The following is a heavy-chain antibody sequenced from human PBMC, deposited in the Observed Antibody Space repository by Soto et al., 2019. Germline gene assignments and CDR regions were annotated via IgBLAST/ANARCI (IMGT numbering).Heavy chain of an antibody. J-gene: IGHJ5*02. Sequence: SETLSLTCGVSGGTVASSHWWSWVRQSPGRGLEWFGNVYHTGDTNFNPSLQSRVTFSVDKSNNQFSLRLTSVTAADTAVYFWAREIVTAGGNNYFDPWGPGTLVTAPQ. CDR2: VYHTGDT. D-gene: IGHD2-21*02. CDR1: GGTVASSHW. CDR3: AREIVTAGGNNYFDP. V-gene: IGHV4-4*02.